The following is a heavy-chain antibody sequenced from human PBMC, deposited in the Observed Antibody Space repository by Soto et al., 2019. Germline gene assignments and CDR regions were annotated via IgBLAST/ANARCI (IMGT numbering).Heavy chain of an antibody. Sequence: PGGSLRLSCAASGFTFSSYAMHWVRQAPGKGLEWVAVISYDGSNKYYADSVKGRFTISRDNSKNTLYLQMNSLRAEDTAVYYCAREAYSSGWPTHYYYYYGMDVWGQGTTVTVSS. CDR2: ISYDGSNK. D-gene: IGHD6-19*01. CDR1: GFTFSSYA. CDR3: AREAYSSGWPTHYYYYYGMDV. J-gene: IGHJ6*02. V-gene: IGHV3-30-3*01.